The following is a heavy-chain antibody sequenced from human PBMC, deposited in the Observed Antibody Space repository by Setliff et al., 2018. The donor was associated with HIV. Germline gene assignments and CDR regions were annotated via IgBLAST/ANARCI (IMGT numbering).Heavy chain of an antibody. Sequence: SETLSLTCTVSGDSISSGSHYWSWIRQPAGKGLEWIGHIYTGGNANYNPSLQSRVTISVDTSKNQFSLMLGSMTAADTAVYYCARERLSRLGFDPWGHGTRVTVSS. D-gene: IGHD1-1*01. V-gene: IGHV4-61*09. CDR1: GDSISSGSHY. J-gene: IGHJ5*02. CDR3: ARERLSRLGFDP. CDR2: IYTGGNA.